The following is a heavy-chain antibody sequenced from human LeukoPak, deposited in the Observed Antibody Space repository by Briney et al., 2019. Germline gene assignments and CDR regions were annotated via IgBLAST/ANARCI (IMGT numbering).Heavy chain of an antibody. CDR2: ISYDGSNK. V-gene: IGHV3-30-3*01. CDR3: ARALYYDSSFDY. Sequence: GGSLRLSCAASGFTFSSYAMHWVRQAPGKGLEWVAVISYDGSNKYYADSVKGRFTTSRDNSKNTLYLQMHSLRAEDTAVYYCARALYYDSSFDYWGQGTLVTVSS. D-gene: IGHD3-22*01. CDR1: GFTFSSYA. J-gene: IGHJ4*02.